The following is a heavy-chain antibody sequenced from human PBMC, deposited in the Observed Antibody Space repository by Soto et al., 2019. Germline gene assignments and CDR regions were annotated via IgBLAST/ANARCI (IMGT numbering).Heavy chain of an antibody. D-gene: IGHD3-9*01. CDR1: GGSVISGSYY. V-gene: IGHV4-61*01. CDR2: IYYSGST. Sequence: SXTVSLTCSVSGGSVISGSYYWSWIRQPPGKGLEWIGYIYYSGSTNYNPSLKSRVTISVDTSKNQFSLKLSSVTAADTAVYYCARTNTVLRYFDWSYWFDPWGQGTLVTVSS. CDR3: ARTNTVLRYFDWSYWFDP. J-gene: IGHJ5*02.